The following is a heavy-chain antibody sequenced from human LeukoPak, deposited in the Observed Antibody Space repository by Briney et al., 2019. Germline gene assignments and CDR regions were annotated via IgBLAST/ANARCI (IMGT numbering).Heavy chain of an antibody. CDR2: IWYDGTNK. CDR3: AKDTSSPIFGVAYYFDY. V-gene: IGHV3-33*06. D-gene: IGHD3-3*01. CDR1: GFTFSSYG. J-gene: IGHJ4*02. Sequence: GGSLRLSCAASGFTFSSYGMHWVRQAPGKGLEWVAVIWYDGTNKYYADSVKGRFTISRDNSKNTLYLQMNSLRAEDTAVYYCAKDTSSPIFGVAYYFDYWGQGTLVTVSS.